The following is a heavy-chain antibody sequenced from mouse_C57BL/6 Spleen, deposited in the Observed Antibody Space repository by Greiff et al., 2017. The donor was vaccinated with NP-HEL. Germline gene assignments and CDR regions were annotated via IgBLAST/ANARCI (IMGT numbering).Heavy chain of an antibody. CDR1: GYTFTSYW. CDR2: IDPSDSET. CDR3: ARWDSSGSYYFDY. J-gene: IGHJ2*01. V-gene: IGHV1-52*01. D-gene: IGHD3-2*02. Sequence: QVQLQQPGAELVRPGSSVKLSCKASGYTFTSYWMHWVKQRPIQGLEWIGNIDPSDSETHYNQKFKDKATLTVDKSSSTAYMQLSSLTSEDSAVYYYARWDSSGSYYFDYWGQGTTLTVSS.